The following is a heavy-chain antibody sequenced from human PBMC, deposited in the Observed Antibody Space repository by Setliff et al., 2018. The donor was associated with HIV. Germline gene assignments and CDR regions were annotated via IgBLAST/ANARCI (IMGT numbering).Heavy chain of an antibody. V-gene: IGHV1-18*01. J-gene: IGHJ1*01. D-gene: IGHD3-22*01. CDR2: ISGHNGYT. Sequence: VQVSCKASGYSFNIYGMSWVRQAPGQGLEWMGWISGHNGYTKYAQKFQGRVTVTSDESTRTAYLEVRSLRSDDTAMYYCATTTDSSSSRYFQYWGQGTPVTVSS. CDR1: GYSFNIYG. CDR3: ATTTDSSSSRYFQY.